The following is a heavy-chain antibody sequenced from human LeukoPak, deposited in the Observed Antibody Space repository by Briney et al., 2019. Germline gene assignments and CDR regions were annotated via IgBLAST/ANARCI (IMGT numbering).Heavy chain of an antibody. V-gene: IGHV1-2*02. D-gene: IGHD3-16*01. J-gene: IGHJ4*02. CDR3: AIWAGGNAPVASFDY. CDR1: GYIFIGYY. Sequence: ASVKVSCKPSGYIFIGYYMHWMRQAPGQGLERMGWINLSTGDTNYAQKFQGRVTMTRDTSIRTAYMEMSRLRYDDTALYYCAIWAGGNAPVASFDYWGQGTLVTVSS. CDR2: INLSTGDT.